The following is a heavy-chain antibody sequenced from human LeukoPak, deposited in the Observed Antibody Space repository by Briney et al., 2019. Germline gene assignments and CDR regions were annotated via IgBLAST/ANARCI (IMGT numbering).Heavy chain of an antibody. V-gene: IGHV3-48*04. CDR1: GFTFSSYS. CDR2: ISSSSSTI. J-gene: IGHJ4*02. D-gene: IGHD2-2*01. Sequence: GGSLRLSCAASGFTFSSYSMNWVRQAPGKGLEWVSYISSSSSTIYYADSVKGRFTISRDNAKNSLYLQMNSLRAEDTAVYFCTTDWQITVMPAAPIDDYWGRGTLVTVSS. CDR3: TTDWQITVMPAAPIDDY.